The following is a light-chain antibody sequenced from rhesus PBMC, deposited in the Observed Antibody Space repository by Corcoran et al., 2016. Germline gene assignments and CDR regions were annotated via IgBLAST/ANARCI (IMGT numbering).Light chain of an antibody. Sequence: QSAPTQPPSVSGSPGQSVTISCTGTRSDIGAYNYVSWYQQFPGRAPKLLIYGVSYRPSGVSDRFSGSKSGNTASLTISGLQAEDEDDYYCCSYTTFSTYVFGPGTRLTVL. CDR1: RSDIGAYNY. CDR3: CSYTTFSTYV. J-gene: IGLJ1*01. V-gene: IGLV2S7*01. CDR2: GVS.